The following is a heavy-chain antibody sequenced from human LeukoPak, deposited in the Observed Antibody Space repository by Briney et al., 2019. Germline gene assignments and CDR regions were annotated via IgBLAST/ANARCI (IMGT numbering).Heavy chain of an antibody. V-gene: IGHV3-53*01. J-gene: IGHJ4*02. D-gene: IGHD5-12*01. Sequence: GGSLRLSCAASGFTVSSNDMSWVRQAPGKGLEWVSVIYTGGGTYYADSVKGRFTISRDNSKNTLYLQMNSLRAEDTAVYYCARGGSYSGYGLDYWGQGTLVTVSS. CDR1: GFTVSSND. CDR2: IYTGGGT. CDR3: ARGGSYSGYGLDY.